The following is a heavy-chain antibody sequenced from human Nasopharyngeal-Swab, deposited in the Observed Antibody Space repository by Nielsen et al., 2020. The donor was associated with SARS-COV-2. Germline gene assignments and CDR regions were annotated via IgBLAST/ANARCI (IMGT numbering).Heavy chain of an antibody. Sequence: GGSPRLSCAASGFTFSSYGMHWVRQAPGKGLEWVAVIWYDGSNKYYADSVKGRFTISRDNSKNTLYLQMNSLRAEDTAVYYCARITVAGDYYYGMDVWGQGTTVTVSS. D-gene: IGHD6-19*01. CDR3: ARITVAGDYYYGMDV. CDR2: IWYDGSNK. V-gene: IGHV3-33*01. J-gene: IGHJ6*02. CDR1: GFTFSSYG.